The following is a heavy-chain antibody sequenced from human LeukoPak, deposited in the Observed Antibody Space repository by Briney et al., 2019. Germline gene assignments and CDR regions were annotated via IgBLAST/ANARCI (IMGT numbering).Heavy chain of an antibody. V-gene: IGHV3-7*01. CDR1: GFTFSSYW. D-gene: IGHD6-19*01. CDR2: IKQDGSEK. Sequence: GGSLRLSCAASGFTFSSYWMSWVRQAPGKGLEWVANIKQDGSEKYYVDSVKGRFTISRDNAKNSLYLQMHSLRAEDTAVYYCARAYSSGWLGAFDIWGQGTMVTVSS. J-gene: IGHJ3*02. CDR3: ARAYSSGWLGAFDI.